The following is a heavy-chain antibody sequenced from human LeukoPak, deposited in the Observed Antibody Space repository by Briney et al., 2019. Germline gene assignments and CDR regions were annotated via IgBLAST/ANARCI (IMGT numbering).Heavy chain of an antibody. J-gene: IGHJ6*03. V-gene: IGHV1-69*06. D-gene: IGHD2-15*01. Sequence: ASVKVSCKASGYTFTDYALHWVRQAPGQSLEWMGGIIPIFGTANYAQKFQGRVTITADKSTSTAYMELSSLRAEDTAVYYCARVLRYCSGGNCYSGGLGYMDVWGKGTTVTISS. CDR3: ARVLRYCSGGNCYSGGLGYMDV. CDR2: IIPIFGTA. CDR1: GYTFTDYA.